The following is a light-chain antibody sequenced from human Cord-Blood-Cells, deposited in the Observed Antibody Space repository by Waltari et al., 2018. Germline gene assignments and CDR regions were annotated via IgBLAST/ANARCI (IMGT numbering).Light chain of an antibody. CDR3: SSYTSSSTVV. CDR1: SSDVGGYNY. Sequence: QSALTQPASVSGSPGQSITISCTGTSSDVGGYNYVSWYQQHPGKAPKLMIYGVSKRPSGVSNRFSGSKSGHTASLTISGLQAEDEADYYCSSYTSSSTVVFGGGTKLTVL. V-gene: IGLV2-14*01. CDR2: GVS. J-gene: IGLJ2*01.